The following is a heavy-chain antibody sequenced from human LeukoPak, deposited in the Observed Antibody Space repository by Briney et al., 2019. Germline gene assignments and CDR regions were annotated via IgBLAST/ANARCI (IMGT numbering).Heavy chain of an antibody. J-gene: IGHJ4*02. V-gene: IGHV3-30*18. CDR2: ISDDGRNK. CDR1: GFTFNNYG. CDR3: AKDRETTASGTFDF. D-gene: IGHD6-13*01. Sequence: PGGSLRLSCAASGFTFNNYGMHYVRQAPGQGLELVAVISDDGRNKNYADSVKGRFTISRDSSNNTLYLQMNSLRAEDTGVYFCAKDRETTASGTFDFRGQGTLVTVSS.